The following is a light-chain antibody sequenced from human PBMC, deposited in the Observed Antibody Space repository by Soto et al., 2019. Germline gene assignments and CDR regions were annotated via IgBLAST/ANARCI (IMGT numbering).Light chain of an antibody. CDR1: SGSIASNY. Sequence: NFMLTQPHSVSESPGKTVIISCTRSSGSIASNYVQWYQQRPGSSPTTVIYEDNQRPSGVPDRFSGSIDISSNSVSLTISGLETAYEADYFCQSYDATNQVFGGGTQLTVL. J-gene: IGLJ3*02. CDR2: EDN. V-gene: IGLV6-57*01. CDR3: QSYDATNQV.